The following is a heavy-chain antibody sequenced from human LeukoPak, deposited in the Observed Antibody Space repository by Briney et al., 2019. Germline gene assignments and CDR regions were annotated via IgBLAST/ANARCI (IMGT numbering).Heavy chain of an antibody. V-gene: IGHV1-18*01. CDR2: ISAYNGNT. D-gene: IGHD2-21*02. CDR3: ARVCGGDCYSDFDY. J-gene: IGHJ4*02. Sequence: GASVKVSCKASGYTFTSYGISWVRQAPGQGLEWMGWISAYNGNTNYAQKLQGRVTMTTDTSTRTAYMELRSLRSDDTAVYYCARVCGGDCYSDFDYWGQGTLVTVSS. CDR1: GYTFTSYG.